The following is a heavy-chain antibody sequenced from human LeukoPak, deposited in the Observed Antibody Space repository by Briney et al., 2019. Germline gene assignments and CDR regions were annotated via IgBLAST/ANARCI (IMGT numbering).Heavy chain of an antibody. Sequence: PGGSLRLSCAASGLTFSYFEMNWVHQSPGKGLAWVSYISSSGAIYYVDSVRGRFTISRDNAKTSRYLQMNSLRAEDTAVYYCALEGDSSDRDAFDLWGQGTMVTVSS. V-gene: IGHV3-48*03. J-gene: IGHJ3*01. CDR3: ALEGDSSDRDAFDL. D-gene: IGHD3-22*01. CDR2: ISSSGAI. CDR1: GLTFSYFE.